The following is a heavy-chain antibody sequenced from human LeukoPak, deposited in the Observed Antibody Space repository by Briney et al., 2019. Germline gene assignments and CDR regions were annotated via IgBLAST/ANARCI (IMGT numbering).Heavy chain of an antibody. Sequence: SETLSLTCTVSGGSISSYYWSWIRQPPGKGLEWIGYIYYSGSTNYNPSLKSRVTISVDTSKNQFSLKLSSVTAADTAVYYCARGDPFGEGFDYWGQGTLVTVSS. CDR1: GGSISSYY. J-gene: IGHJ4*02. CDR2: IYYSGST. D-gene: IGHD4-17*01. CDR3: ARGDPFGEGFDY. V-gene: IGHV4-59*01.